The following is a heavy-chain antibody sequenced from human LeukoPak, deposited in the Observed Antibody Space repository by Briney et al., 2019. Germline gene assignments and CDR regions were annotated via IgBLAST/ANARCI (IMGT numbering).Heavy chain of an antibody. V-gene: IGHV1-18*01. Sequence: ASVKVSFKASGYTFTSYGISWVRQAPGQGLEWMGWISAYNGNTNYAQKLQGRVTMTTDTSTSTAYMELRSLRSDDTAVYYCARDMVMNSDRPAYFDYWGQGTLVTVSS. CDR2: ISAYNGNT. D-gene: IGHD2-21*01. J-gene: IGHJ4*02. CDR1: GYTFTSYG. CDR3: ARDMVMNSDRPAYFDY.